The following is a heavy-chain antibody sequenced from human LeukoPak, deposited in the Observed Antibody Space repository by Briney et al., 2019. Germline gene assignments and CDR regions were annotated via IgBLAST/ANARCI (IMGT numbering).Heavy chain of an antibody. V-gene: IGHV4-39*01. CDR2: IYYSGST. CDR1: GGSISSSSYY. CDR3: ARHVSGSYYPEIDY. J-gene: IGHJ4*02. D-gene: IGHD1-26*01. Sequence: SETLSLTCTVSGGSISSSSYYWGWIRQPPGKGLEWIGSIYYSGSTHYNPSLKSRVTISVDTSKNQFSLKLSSVTAADAAIYYCARHVSGSYYPEIDYWGQGTLVTVSS.